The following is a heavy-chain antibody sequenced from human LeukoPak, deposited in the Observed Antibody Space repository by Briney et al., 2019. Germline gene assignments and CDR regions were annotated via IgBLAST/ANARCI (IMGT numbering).Heavy chain of an antibody. CDR1: GGSISSGSYY. D-gene: IGHD2-15*01. Sequence: SETLSLTCTVSGGSISSGSYYWGWIRQSPGKGLEWIGSMYYSGNTYSNPSLKSRVTISVDTSKNQFSLNLSSVTAADTAVYYCARTTEGYCRGRSCYSYYYYMDVWGKGTTVTVSS. J-gene: IGHJ6*03. CDR3: ARTTEGYCRGRSCYSYYYYMDV. V-gene: IGHV4-39*07. CDR2: MYYSGNT.